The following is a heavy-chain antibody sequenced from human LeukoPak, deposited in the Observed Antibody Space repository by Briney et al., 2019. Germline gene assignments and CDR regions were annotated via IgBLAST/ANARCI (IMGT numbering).Heavy chain of an antibody. V-gene: IGHV4-39*01. Sequence: HPSETLSLTCTVSGGSISGSNYYWGWIRQSPGKGLEWIGSIYYRGTTSYNPSLKRRVTISVDTSKNQFSLNLSSVTAADTAVYYCATYFDFWSGYPGYMDVWGNGTTVTVSS. D-gene: IGHD3-3*01. CDR2: IYYRGTT. CDR1: GGSISGSNYY. J-gene: IGHJ6*03. CDR3: ATYFDFWSGYPGYMDV.